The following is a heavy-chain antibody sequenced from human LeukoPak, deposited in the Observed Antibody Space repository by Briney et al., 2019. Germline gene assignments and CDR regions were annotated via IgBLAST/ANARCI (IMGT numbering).Heavy chain of an antibody. V-gene: IGHV3-21*01. CDR1: GFTFSNYS. CDR3: ARRSPNYYFDY. J-gene: IGHJ4*02. Sequence: PGGSLRLSCAASGFTFSNYSMNWVRQAPGKGLEWVSSISSSNNYIYYADSVKGRFTISRDNAKNSLYLQMNSLRAEDTAVYYCARRSPNYYFDYWGQGTPVTVSS. CDR2: ISSSNNYI.